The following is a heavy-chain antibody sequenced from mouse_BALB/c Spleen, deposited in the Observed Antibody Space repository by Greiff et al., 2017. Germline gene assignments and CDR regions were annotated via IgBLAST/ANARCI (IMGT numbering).Heavy chain of an antibody. J-gene: IGHJ4*01. CDR2: ISSGSSTI. V-gene: IGHV5-17*02. CDR3: ARSYYYGSSYNAMDY. CDR1: GFTFSSFG. Sequence: EVMLVESGGGLVQPGGSRKLSCAASGFTFSSFGMHWVRQAPEKGLEWVAYISSGSSTIYYADTVKGRFTISRDNPKNTLFLQMTSLRSEDTAMYYCARSYYYGSSYNAMDYWGQGTSVTVSS. D-gene: IGHD1-1*01.